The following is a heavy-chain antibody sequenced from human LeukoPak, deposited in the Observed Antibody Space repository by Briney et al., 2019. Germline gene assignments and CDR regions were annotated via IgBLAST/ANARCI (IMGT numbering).Heavy chain of an antibody. CDR3: ARHAPGYYYDSSGYYFDY. D-gene: IGHD3-22*01. Sequence: SETLSLTCAVSGGSISSGGYSWSWIRQPPGKGLEWIGYIYHSGSTYYNPSLKSRVTISVDTSKNQFSLKLSSVAAADTAVYYCARHAPGYYYDSSGYYFDYWGQGTLVTVSS. CDR1: GGSISSGGYS. J-gene: IGHJ4*02. V-gene: IGHV4-30-2*01. CDR2: IYHSGST.